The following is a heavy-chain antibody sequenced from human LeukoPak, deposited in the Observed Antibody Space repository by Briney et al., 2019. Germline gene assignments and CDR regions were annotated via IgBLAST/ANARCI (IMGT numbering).Heavy chain of an antibody. CDR1: GGSISSGDYY. Sequence: SQTLSLTCTVSGGSISSGDYYWSWIRQPPGKGLEWIGYIYYSGSTYYNPSLKSRVTISVDTSKNQFSLKLSSVTAADTAVYYCARVGRGYCSGGSCYLPGYFDYWGQGTLVTVPS. J-gene: IGHJ4*02. D-gene: IGHD2-15*01. V-gene: IGHV4-30-4*08. CDR2: IYYSGST. CDR3: ARVGRGYCSGGSCYLPGYFDY.